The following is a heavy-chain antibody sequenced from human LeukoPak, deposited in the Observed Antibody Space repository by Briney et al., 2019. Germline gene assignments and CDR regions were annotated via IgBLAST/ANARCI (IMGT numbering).Heavy chain of an antibody. CDR2: RDYRGNT. Sequence: TLSLTCTVSGGFISSYYSSWIRQSPGMGLEWIGYRDYRGNTDYNPSLKSRVTISVDTSKNQFSLELNSVTAADTGVYYCARRGAARRYDGLDVWGQGTTVTVSS. CDR3: ARRGAARRYDGLDV. CDR1: GGFISSYY. V-gene: IGHV4-59*08. D-gene: IGHD6-6*01. J-gene: IGHJ6*02.